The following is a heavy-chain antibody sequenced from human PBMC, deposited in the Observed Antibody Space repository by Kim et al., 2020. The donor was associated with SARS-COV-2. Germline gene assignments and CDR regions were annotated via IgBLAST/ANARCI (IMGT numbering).Heavy chain of an antibody. D-gene: IGHD4-4*01. CDR2: IYYSGST. J-gene: IGHJ4*02. CDR3: ATIRPVGNSEGGVG. Sequence: SETLSLTCTVSGGSISSSSYYWGWIRQPPGKGLEWIGSIYYSGSTYYNPSLKSRVTISVDTSKNQFSLKLSSVTAADTAVYYCATIRPVGNSEGGVGWGQGTLVTVSS. V-gene: IGHV4-39*07. CDR1: GGSISSSSYY.